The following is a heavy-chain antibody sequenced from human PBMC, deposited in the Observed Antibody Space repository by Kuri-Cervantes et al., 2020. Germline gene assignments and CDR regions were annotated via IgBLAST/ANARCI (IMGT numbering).Heavy chain of an antibody. J-gene: IGHJ4*02. Sequence: GGSLRLSFAASGFTFDAYAMPWFRQAPGKGLEWVSGISWNSGSIGYADSVKGRFTISRDNAKNSLYLQMNSLRAEDTAVYYCARVGENWNFFSVYFDYWGQGTLVTVSS. CDR3: ARVGENWNFFSVYFDY. D-gene: IGHD1-7*01. V-gene: IGHV3-9*01. CDR2: ISWNSGSI. CDR1: GFTFDAYA.